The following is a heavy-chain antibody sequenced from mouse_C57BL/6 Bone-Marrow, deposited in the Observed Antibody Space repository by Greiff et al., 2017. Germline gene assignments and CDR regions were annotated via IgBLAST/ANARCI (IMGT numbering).Heavy chain of an antibody. CDR3: ARTQLGDWYFDV. V-gene: IGHV1-59*01. D-gene: IGHD4-1*02. J-gene: IGHJ1*03. Sequence: QVQLQQPGAELVRPGTSVKLSCKASGYTFTSYWMHWVKQRPGQGLEWIGVIDPSDSYNNYNQKFKGKATLTVDTSSSTAYMQISSLTSEDSAVYYCARTQLGDWYFDVWGTGTTVTGSS. CDR1: GYTFTSYW. CDR2: IDPSDSYN.